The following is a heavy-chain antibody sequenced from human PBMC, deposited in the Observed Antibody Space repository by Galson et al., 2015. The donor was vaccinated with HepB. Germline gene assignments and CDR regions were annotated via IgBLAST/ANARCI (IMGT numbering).Heavy chain of an antibody. V-gene: IGHV3-23*01. CDR3: AKGNGNYYYYGMDV. CDR2: ISGSGGST. J-gene: IGHJ6*02. CDR1: GFTFSSYA. D-gene: IGHD1-1*01. Sequence: SLSLSCAASGFTFSSYAMSWVRQAPGKGLEWVSAISGSGGSTYYADSVKGRFTISRDNSKNTLYLQMNSLRAEDTAVYYCAKGNGNYYYYGMDVWGQGTTVTVSS.